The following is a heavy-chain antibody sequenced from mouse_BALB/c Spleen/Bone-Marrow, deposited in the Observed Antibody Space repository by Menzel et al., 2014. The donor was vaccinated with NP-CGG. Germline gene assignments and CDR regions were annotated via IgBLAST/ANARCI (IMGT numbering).Heavy chain of an antibody. CDR3: ARRGWDGYFDY. V-gene: IGHV5-6-2*01. CDR2: INSNGGST. D-gene: IGHD4-1*01. J-gene: IGHJ2*01. Sequence: EVKLLESGGGLVKLGGSLKLSCAASGFTFGSYYMSWVRQTPEKRLELVAAINSNGGSTYYPDTVKGRFTISRDNAKNTPYLQMSSLKSEDTALYYCARRGWDGYFDYWGQGTTLTVSS. CDR1: GFTFGSYY.